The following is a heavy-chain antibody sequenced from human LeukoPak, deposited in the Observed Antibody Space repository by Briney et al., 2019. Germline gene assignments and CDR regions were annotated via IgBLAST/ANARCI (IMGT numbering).Heavy chain of an antibody. D-gene: IGHD3-22*01. CDR3: ARGPYSYDSSGAFDI. CDR2: ISSSGST. V-gene: IGHV4-61*02. Sequence: SETLSLTCTVSGDSISSGDYYWSWIRQPAGKGLEGTGRISSSGSTNYNPSLKSRVTLTVETSKNPFSLKLSSVTAADAAVYFCARGPYSYDSSGAFDIWGQGTMVTVSS. J-gene: IGHJ3*02. CDR1: GDSISSGDYY.